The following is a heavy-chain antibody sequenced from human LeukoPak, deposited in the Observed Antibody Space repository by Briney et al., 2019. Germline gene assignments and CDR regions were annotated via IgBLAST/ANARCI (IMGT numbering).Heavy chain of an antibody. D-gene: IGHD2-2*01. J-gene: IGHJ3*02. CDR3: ARHVPAYCSSTSCYYNPHAFDI. Sequence: SETLPLTCTVPGGSISSYYWSWIRQPPGKGLEWIGCIYYSGSTNYNPSLKSRVTISVDTSKNQFSLKLSSVTAADTAVYYCARHVPAYCSSTSCYYNPHAFDIWGQGTMVTVSS. V-gene: IGHV4-59*08. CDR2: IYYSGST. CDR1: GGSISSYY.